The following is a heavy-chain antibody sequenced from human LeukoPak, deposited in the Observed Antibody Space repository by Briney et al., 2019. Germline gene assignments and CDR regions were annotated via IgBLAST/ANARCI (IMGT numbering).Heavy chain of an antibody. CDR1: GFTFSSYA. D-gene: IGHD3-22*01. CDR3: AKVRYDSSGYQSPYFDY. J-gene: IGHJ4*02. CDR2: ISGSGGST. V-gene: IGHV3-23*01. Sequence: PGGPLRLSCAASGFTFSSYAMSWVRQVPGKGLEWVSAISGSGGSTYYADSVKGRFTISRDNSRNTLYLQMNSLRAEDTAVYYCAKVRYDSSGYQSPYFDYWGQGTLVTVSS.